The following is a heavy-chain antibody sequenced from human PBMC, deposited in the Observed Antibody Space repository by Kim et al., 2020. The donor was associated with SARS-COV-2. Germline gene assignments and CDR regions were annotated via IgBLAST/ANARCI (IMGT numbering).Heavy chain of an antibody. D-gene: IGHD3-10*01. CDR1: GFTFSSYA. CDR2: ISGSGGST. J-gene: IGHJ4*02. CDR3: ATSSGLLWFGDDVTAGYYFEY. V-gene: IGHV3-23*01. Sequence: RGSLRLSCAASGFTFSSYAMSWVRQAPGKGLEWVSAISGSGGSTYYADSVKGRFTISRDNSKNTLYLQMNSLRAEDTAVYYCATSSGLLWFGDDVTAGYYFEYWGQGTLVTVSS.